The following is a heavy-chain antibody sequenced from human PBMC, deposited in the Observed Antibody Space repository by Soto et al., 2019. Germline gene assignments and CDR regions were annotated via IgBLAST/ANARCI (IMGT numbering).Heavy chain of an antibody. CDR3: AREINMVRGVSNWFDP. V-gene: IGHV1-69*13. Sequence: SVKVSCKASGGTFSSYAISWVRQAPGHGLEWMGGIIPIFGTANYAQKFQGRVTITADESTSTAYMELSSLRSEDTAVYYCAREINMVRGVSNWFDPWGQGTLVTVSS. D-gene: IGHD3-10*01. CDR2: IIPIFGTA. CDR1: GGTFSSYA. J-gene: IGHJ5*02.